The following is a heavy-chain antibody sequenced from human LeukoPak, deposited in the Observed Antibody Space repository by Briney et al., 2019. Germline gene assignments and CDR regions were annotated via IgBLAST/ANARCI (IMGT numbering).Heavy chain of an antibody. CDR2: ISSSSYI. Sequence: GGSLRLSCAASGFTFSSYSMNWVRQAPGKGLEWVSSISSSSYIYYADSVKGRFTISRDNAKNSLYLQMNSLRAEDTAVYYCARDQGDLFDWLFSEGYYYYYGMDVWGQGTTVTVSS. D-gene: IGHD3-9*01. J-gene: IGHJ6*02. CDR3: ARDQGDLFDWLFSEGYYYYYGMDV. V-gene: IGHV3-21*01. CDR1: GFTFSSYS.